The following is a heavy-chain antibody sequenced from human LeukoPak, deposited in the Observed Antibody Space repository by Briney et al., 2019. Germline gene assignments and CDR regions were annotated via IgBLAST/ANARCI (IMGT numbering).Heavy chain of an antibody. CDR3: AREGYNSNSFDY. J-gene: IGHJ4*02. CDR2: IYYSGST. V-gene: IGHV4-59*01. D-gene: IGHD6-13*01. Sequence: PSETLSLTCTVSSGSISSYYWNWIRQPPGKGLEWIGYIYYSGSTNYNPSLKSRVTMSVDTSKNQFSLKLSSVTAADTAVYYCAREGYNSNSFDYWGQGTLVIVSS. CDR1: SGSISSYY.